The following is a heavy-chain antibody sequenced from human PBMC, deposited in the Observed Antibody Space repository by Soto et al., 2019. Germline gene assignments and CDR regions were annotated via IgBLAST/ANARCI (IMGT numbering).Heavy chain of an antibody. CDR2: LIPISGTA. J-gene: IGHJ6*02. Sequence: QVQLVQSGAEVKKPGSSVTVSCKASGGTFSSYAISWVRQAPGQGLEWMGGLIPISGTANYAQKFQGRVTITADESTSTAYMELSSLRSEDTAVYYCARSQGSSTSLEIYYYYYYGMDVWGQGTTVTVSS. CDR1: GGTFSSYA. D-gene: IGHD2-2*01. CDR3: ARSQGSSTSLEIYYYYYYGMDV. V-gene: IGHV1-69*01.